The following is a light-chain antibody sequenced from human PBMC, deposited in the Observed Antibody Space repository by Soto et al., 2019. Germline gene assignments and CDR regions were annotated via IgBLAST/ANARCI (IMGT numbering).Light chain of an antibody. Sequence: EIVISQCPDTLSVSAGDRSTITFRASQSVGSSLAWYQQTPGQAPRLLIYDASTRATGVPASFSGSGSGTEFTLTFSILPSEDFAVYYCQQYIKLPLTFGGGTKVDIK. J-gene: IGKJ4*01. CDR3: QQYIKLPLT. CDR1: QSVGSS. CDR2: DAS. V-gene: IGKV3-15*01.